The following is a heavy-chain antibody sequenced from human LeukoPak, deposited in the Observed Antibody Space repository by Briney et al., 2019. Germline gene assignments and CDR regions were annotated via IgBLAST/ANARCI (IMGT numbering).Heavy chain of an antibody. J-gene: IGHJ4*02. CDR2: ISAYNGNT. Sequence: ASVKVSCKASGYTFTSYGISWVRQATGQGLEWMGWISAYNGNTNYAQKLQGRVTMTTDTSTSTAYMELRSLRSDDTAVYYCASGLYYDFWSGYYDYWGQGTLVTVSS. V-gene: IGHV1-18*01. CDR1: GYTFTSYG. D-gene: IGHD3-3*01. CDR3: ASGLYYDFWSGYYDY.